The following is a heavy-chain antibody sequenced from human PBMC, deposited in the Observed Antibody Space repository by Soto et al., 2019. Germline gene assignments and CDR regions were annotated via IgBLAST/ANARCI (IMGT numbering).Heavy chain of an antibody. V-gene: IGHV4-59*01. Sequence: PSETLSLTCTISNGSIGSYYWTWIRQPPGKGLEWIGHIYYSGSTNYNPSLESRLTMSLDTSKNQFSLKLTSVTAADPAVYYCARVGRLITAAGLLDAWGQGTLVTVSS. CDR1: NGSIGSYY. CDR2: IYYSGST. J-gene: IGHJ5*02. D-gene: IGHD6-13*01. CDR3: ARVGRLITAAGLLDA.